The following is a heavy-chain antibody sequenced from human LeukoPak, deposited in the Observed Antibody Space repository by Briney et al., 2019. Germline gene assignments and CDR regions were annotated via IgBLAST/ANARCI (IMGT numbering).Heavy chain of an antibody. CDR1: GFTFSSYA. Sequence: GGSLRLSCAASGFTFSSYAMSWVRQAPGKGLKWFSAISGRGGSTYYADSVKGRFTISRDNSKNTLYLQMNSLRAEDTAVYYCATNTIFGVAYFDYWGQGTLVTVSS. CDR2: ISGRGGST. D-gene: IGHD3-3*01. V-gene: IGHV3-23*01. CDR3: ATNTIFGVAYFDY. J-gene: IGHJ4*02.